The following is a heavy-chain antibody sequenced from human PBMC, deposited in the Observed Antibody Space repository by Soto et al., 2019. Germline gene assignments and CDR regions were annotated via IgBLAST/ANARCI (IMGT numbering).Heavy chain of an antibody. Sequence: SVKVSCKASGGTFSSYTISWVRQAPGQGLEWMGRIIPILGIANYAQKFQGRVTITADKSTSTAYMELSSLRSEDTAVYYCARERVVPAAKYYYYYGMDVWGQGTTVTVSS. CDR2: IIPILGIA. V-gene: IGHV1-69*04. CDR1: GGTFSSYT. J-gene: IGHJ6*02. D-gene: IGHD2-2*01. CDR3: ARERVVPAAKYYYYYGMDV.